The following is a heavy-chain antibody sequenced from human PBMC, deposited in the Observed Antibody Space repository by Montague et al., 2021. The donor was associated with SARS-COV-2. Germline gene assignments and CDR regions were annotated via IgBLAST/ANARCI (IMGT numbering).Heavy chain of an antibody. CDR2: IYHTGTT. V-gene: IGHV4-4*09. CDR1: GGSLRYSY. J-gene: IGHJ6*02. CDR3: ARVSSTALRGVIKTSGYYALDV. D-gene: IGHD3-10*01. Sequence: SETLSLTCSVSGGSLRYSYWTWIRQAPERGLEWIGYIYHTGTTKYNPALQSRLTISVDTAKNQFFLRLTSVTAADTAVYYCARVSSTALRGVIKTSGYYALDVWGHGTTVRVSS.